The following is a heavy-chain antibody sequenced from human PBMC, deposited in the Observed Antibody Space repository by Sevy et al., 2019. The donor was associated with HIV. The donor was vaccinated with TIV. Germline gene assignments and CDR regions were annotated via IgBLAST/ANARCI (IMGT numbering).Heavy chain of an antibody. V-gene: IGHV3-30*04. CDR3: ARVVSSGWTGAEYFQH. CDR1: GFTFSSYA. J-gene: IGHJ1*01. Sequence: GGCLRLSCAASGFTFSSYAMHWVRQAPGKGLEWVAVISYDGSNKYYADSVKGRFTISRDNSKNTLYLQMNSLRAEDTAVYYCARVVSSGWTGAEYFQHWGQGTLVTVSS. D-gene: IGHD6-19*01. CDR2: ISYDGSNK.